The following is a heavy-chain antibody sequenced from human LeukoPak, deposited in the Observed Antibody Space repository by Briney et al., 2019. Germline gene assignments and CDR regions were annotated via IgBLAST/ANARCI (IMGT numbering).Heavy chain of an antibody. V-gene: IGHV3-30*01. CDR2: ISYDGSNT. D-gene: IGHD3-10*01. CDR3: ARDSTYYYGSGSSGPHYFDS. CDR1: GFTFSSYA. Sequence: GTSLRLSCAASGFTFSSYAMHWVRQAPGKGLEWVSVISYDGSNTYYADSVKGRFTISRDNPKNTLYLQLNSLRAEDSAVYYCARDSTYYYGSGSSGPHYFDSWGQGTLVTVSS. J-gene: IGHJ4*02.